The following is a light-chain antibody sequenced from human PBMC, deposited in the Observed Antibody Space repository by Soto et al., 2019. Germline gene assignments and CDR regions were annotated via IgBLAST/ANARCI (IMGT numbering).Light chain of an antibody. CDR3: QQYNNWPPPT. V-gene: IGKV3-15*01. Sequence: EIVMTQSPATLSVSPGERATLSCRASQSVSSNLAWYQQKPGQAPRLLIYGASTRATGIPARFSGSESGTEFTLTISSLQSEDFAVYYCQQYNNWPPPTFGQGTKVEIK. CDR2: GAS. CDR1: QSVSSN. J-gene: IGKJ1*01.